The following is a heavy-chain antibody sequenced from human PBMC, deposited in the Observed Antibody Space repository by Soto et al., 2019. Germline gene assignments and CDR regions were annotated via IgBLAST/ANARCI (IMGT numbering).Heavy chain of an antibody. Sequence: VGSLRLSCAASGFTFSSYAMHWVRQAPGKGLEWVAVISYDGSNKYYADSVKGRFTISRDNSKNTLYLQMNSLRAEDTAVYYCARGRGITMVRGVIIHYYGMDVWGQGTTVTVSS. CDR1: GFTFSSYA. CDR2: ISYDGSNK. J-gene: IGHJ6*02. V-gene: IGHV3-30-3*01. CDR3: ARGRGITMVRGVIIHYYGMDV. D-gene: IGHD3-10*01.